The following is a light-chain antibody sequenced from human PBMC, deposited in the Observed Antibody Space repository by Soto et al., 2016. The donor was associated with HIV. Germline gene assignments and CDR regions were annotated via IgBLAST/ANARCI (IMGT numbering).Light chain of an antibody. Sequence: SYVLTQSPSVSVAPGETARIPCGGSNIGSESVHWYQQKPGQAPMLVVYDDSDRPSGIPERFSGSNSGNTATLAITRVEAGDEADYYCQVWDSSSDHPVFGGGTKLTVL. CDR3: QVWDSSSDHPV. V-gene: IGLV3-21*02. J-gene: IGLJ3*02. CDR1: NIGSES. CDR2: DDS.